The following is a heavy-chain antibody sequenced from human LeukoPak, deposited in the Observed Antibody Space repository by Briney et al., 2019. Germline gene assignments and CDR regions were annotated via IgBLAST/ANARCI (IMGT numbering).Heavy chain of an antibody. CDR3: VKTASWELTDYFDY. V-gene: IGHV3-23*01. D-gene: IGHD1-26*01. J-gene: IGHJ4*02. CDR1: GFTFSSYA. Sequence: GGSLRPSCAASGFTFSSYAMSWVRQAPGKGLEWVSAISVSGGSTYYADSVKGRFTVSRDNSKNTLYLQMYSLRAEDTAVYYCVKTASWELTDYFDYWGQGTLVTVSS. CDR2: ISVSGGST.